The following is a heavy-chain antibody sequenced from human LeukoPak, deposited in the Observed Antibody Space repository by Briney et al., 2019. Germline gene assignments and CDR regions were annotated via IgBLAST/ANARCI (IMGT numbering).Heavy chain of an antibody. J-gene: IGHJ4*02. V-gene: IGHV4-34*01. CDR1: GGSFSDYY. CDR3: AGGLGYGYVDY. Sequence: PSETLSLTCAVYGGSFSDYYWSWIRQPPGKGLEWIGEINHRGSTNHNPSLKSRVTTSVDTSKNQFSLNLSSVTAADTAVYYCAGGLGYGYVDYWGQGTLVTVSS. D-gene: IGHD5-18*01. CDR2: INHRGST.